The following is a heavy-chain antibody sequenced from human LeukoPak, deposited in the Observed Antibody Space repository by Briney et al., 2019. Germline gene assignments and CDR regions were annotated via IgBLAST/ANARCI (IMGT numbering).Heavy chain of an antibody. Sequence: SETLSLTCNVSGGAIGASAYYWAWVRQLPGKGLEWIGSIHDSGKTYYNSSLQSRVTISLDTSKNQFSLKVNSVTAADTAVYYCARLGSYSDHWGQGTLVTVSS. D-gene: IGHD1-26*01. V-gene: IGHV4-39*07. CDR2: IHDSGKT. J-gene: IGHJ4*02. CDR3: ARLGSYSDH. CDR1: GGAIGASAYY.